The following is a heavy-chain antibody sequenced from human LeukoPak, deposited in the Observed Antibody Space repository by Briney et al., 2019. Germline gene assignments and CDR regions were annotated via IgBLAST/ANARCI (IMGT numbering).Heavy chain of an antibody. J-gene: IGHJ6*02. D-gene: IGHD3-22*01. CDR3: AKPSIWDYDSSGYLDGMDV. CDR2: ISGSGGST. Sequence: QPGGSLRLSCAASGFTFSSYAMRWVRQAPGKGLEWVSAISGSGGSTYYADSVKGRFTISRDNSKNTLYLQMNSLRAEDTAVYYCAKPSIWDYDSSGYLDGMDVWGQGTTVTVSS. V-gene: IGHV3-23*01. CDR1: GFTFSSYA.